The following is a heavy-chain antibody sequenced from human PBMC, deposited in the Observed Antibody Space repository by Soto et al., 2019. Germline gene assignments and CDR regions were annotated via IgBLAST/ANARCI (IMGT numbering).Heavy chain of an antibody. D-gene: IGHD3-9*01. CDR2: ISGSGGST. J-gene: IGHJ5*02. V-gene: IGHV3-23*01. CDR1: GFTFSSYA. Sequence: EVQLLESGGGLVQPGGSLRLSCAASGFTFSSYAMSWVRQAPGKGLEWVSAISGSGGSTYYADSVKGRLTISRDNSKNTLYLQMNSLRAEDTAVYYCAKGGYDILTGYFNWFDPWGQGTLVTVSS. CDR3: AKGGYDILTGYFNWFDP.